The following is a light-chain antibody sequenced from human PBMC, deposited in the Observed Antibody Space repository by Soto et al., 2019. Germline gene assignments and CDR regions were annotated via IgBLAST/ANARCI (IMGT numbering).Light chain of an antibody. CDR3: GTWDSSLTTVV. Sequence: QSVLTQPPSVSAAPGQTVTMSCSGSSSNIGEYYVSWHQQLPGTAPKLLIYENDKRPSGIPDRFSGSKSGTSATLDITGLQTGDEADYYCGTWDSSLTTVVFGTGTKVTVL. CDR1: SSNIGEYY. V-gene: IGLV1-51*02. J-gene: IGLJ1*01. CDR2: END.